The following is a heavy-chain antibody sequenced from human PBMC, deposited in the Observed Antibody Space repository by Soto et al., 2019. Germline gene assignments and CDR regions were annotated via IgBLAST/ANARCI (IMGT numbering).Heavy chain of an antibody. J-gene: IGHJ4*02. Sequence: QVQLVQSGAEVKKPGASVKVSCKASGYTSTSYGITWVRQAPGHGLEWMGRISAYNGNTNYAQKLQGRGTMTTPTSTSTAHMGLRSLRSDYGAVLYLARASTGVSLIYFSYWGQGTLVTVSS. CDR1: GYTSTSYG. D-gene: IGHD3-10*01. CDR3: ARASTGVSLIYFSY. V-gene: IGHV1-18*01. CDR2: ISAYNGNT.